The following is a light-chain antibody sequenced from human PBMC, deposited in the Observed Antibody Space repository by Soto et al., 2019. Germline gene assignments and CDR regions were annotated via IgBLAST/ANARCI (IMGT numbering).Light chain of an antibody. V-gene: IGKV1-33*01. CDR1: QDISDY. J-gene: IGKJ2*01. Sequence: DIQMTQSPSSLSASVGDRVTITCQASQDISDYLYWYQQKPGKAPKLLIYDASNLETGVPSRFSGSGSGTDFTFTISSLQPEDIATYYCQHYDNLPYTFGQGTKLEIK. CDR3: QHYDNLPYT. CDR2: DAS.